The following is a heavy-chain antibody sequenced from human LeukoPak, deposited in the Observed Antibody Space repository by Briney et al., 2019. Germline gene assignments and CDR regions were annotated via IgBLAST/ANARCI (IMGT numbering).Heavy chain of an antibody. Sequence: SETLSLTCTVSGYSISSGYYWGWIRQPPGKGLEWIGSIYHSGSTYYNPSLKSRVTISVDTSKNQFSLKLSSVTAADTAVYYCARVLTGDSYYSDYWGQGTLVTVSS. CDR2: IYHSGST. CDR3: ARVLTGDSYYSDY. V-gene: IGHV4-38-2*02. CDR1: GYSISSGYY. D-gene: IGHD7-27*01. J-gene: IGHJ4*02.